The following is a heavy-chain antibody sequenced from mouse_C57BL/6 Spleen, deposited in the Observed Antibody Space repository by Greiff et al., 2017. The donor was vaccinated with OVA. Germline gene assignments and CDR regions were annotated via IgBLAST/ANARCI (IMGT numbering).Heavy chain of an antibody. V-gene: IGHV7-1*01. CDR3: ARDGYYGDYYAMDY. Sequence: EVKLVESGGGFVQSGRSLRLSCATSGFTFSDFYMEWVRQAPGKGLEWIAASRNKANDYTTEYSASVKGRFIVSRDTSQSILYLQMNALRAEDTAIYYCARDGYYGDYYAMDYWGQGTSVTVSS. D-gene: IGHD1-1*01. CDR2: SRNKANDYTT. J-gene: IGHJ4*01. CDR1: GFTFSDFY.